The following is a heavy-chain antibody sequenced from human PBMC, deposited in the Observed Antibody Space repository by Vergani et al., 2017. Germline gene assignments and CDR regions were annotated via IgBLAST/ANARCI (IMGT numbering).Heavy chain of an antibody. D-gene: IGHD1-26*01. CDR2: ISAYNGNT. CDR1: GYTFTSYG. CDR3: ARDPFMMVGATIRLFDY. Sequence: QVQLVQSGAEVKTPGASVKVSCKASGYTFTSYGISWVRQAPGQGLEWMGWISAYNGNTNYAQKLQGRVTMTTDTSTSTAYMELRSLRSDDTAVYYCARDPFMMVGATIRLFDYWGQGTLVTVSS. J-gene: IGHJ4*02. V-gene: IGHV1-18*04.